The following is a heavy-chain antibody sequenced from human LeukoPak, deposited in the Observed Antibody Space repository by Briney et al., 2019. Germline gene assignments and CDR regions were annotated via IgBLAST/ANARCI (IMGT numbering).Heavy chain of an antibody. Sequence: GASVKVSCKASGYTFTRYAISWVRQAPGQGLEWMGWINPFNGNTNDAERFQGRVIMTTDTSTRTAYMELRSLRSGDTAVYYCARDYTSAEWLGFDVWGQGTMISVSP. CDR3: ARDYTSAEWLGFDV. CDR2: INPFNGNT. V-gene: IGHV1-18*01. J-gene: IGHJ3*01. CDR1: GYTFTRYA. D-gene: IGHD6-19*01.